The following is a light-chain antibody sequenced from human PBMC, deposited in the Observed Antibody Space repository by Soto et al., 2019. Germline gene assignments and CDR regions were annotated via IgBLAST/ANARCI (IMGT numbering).Light chain of an antibody. V-gene: IGLV2-14*01. CDR3: SSYTSRSTLP. J-gene: IGLJ1*01. CDR2: DVS. CDR1: SSDVGGYNY. Sequence: QSALTQPASVSGSPGQSITISCTGTSSDVGGYNYVSWYQQHPGKAPKLMIYDVSNRPSGVSNRFSGSKSGNTASLTISGLQAEDEADYYCSSYTSRSTLPFGTGTKVTVL.